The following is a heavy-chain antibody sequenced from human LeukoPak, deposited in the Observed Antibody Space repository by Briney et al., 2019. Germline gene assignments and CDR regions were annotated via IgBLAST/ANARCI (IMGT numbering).Heavy chain of an antibody. D-gene: IGHD1-26*01. Sequence: SETLSLTCTVSGASIISYYWNWIRQPPGKGLEWIGYIYYSGSTNYNPSLKSQVTISVDTSKNQFSLKLSSVTAADTAVYYCARHAYSGSYRDAFDIWGQGTMVTVSS. CDR1: GASIISYY. CDR2: IYYSGST. V-gene: IGHV4-59*08. J-gene: IGHJ3*02. CDR3: ARHAYSGSYRDAFDI.